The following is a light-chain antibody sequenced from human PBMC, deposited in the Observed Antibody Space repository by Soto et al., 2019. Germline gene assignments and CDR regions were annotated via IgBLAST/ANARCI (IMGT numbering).Light chain of an antibody. CDR1: QSVSSSY. Sequence: EIVLTQSPGTLSLSPGERATLSCRASQSVSSSYLAWYQQNRGQAPRLLIYGASSRAPGIPDRFGGSGSGTDFPLTIRRLEPEDFAVYYCQQYGSSRWTFGQGTKVEIK. CDR2: GAS. CDR3: QQYGSSRWT. J-gene: IGKJ1*01. V-gene: IGKV3-20*01.